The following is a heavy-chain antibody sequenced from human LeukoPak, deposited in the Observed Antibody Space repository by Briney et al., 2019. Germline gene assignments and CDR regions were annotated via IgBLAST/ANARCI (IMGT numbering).Heavy chain of an antibody. J-gene: IGHJ4*02. V-gene: IGHV3-73*01. CDR3: TPSLYDILTGSDY. CDR2: IRGKANSYAT. Sequence: GGSLRLSCAASGFTFSGSAMHWVRQASGKGLEWVGRIRGKANSYATAYAASVKGRFTISRDDSKNTAYLQMNSLKTEDTAVYYCTPSLYDILTGSDYWGQGTLVTVSS. D-gene: IGHD3-9*01. CDR1: GFTFSGSA.